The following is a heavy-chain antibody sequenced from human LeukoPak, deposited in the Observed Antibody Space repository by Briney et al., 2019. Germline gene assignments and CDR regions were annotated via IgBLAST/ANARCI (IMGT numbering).Heavy chain of an antibody. V-gene: IGHV3-21*01. J-gene: IGHJ4*02. CDR3: ASQIGADIVVLPAAFDY. CDR2: ISSSSSYI. CDR1: GFTFSSYS. D-gene: IGHD2-2*01. Sequence: PGGSLRLSCAASGFTFSSYSMNWVRQAPGKGLEWGSSISSSSSYIYYADSVKGRFPISRDNAKNSLYLQMNSLRAEDTAVYYCASQIGADIVVLPAAFDYWGQGTLVTVSS.